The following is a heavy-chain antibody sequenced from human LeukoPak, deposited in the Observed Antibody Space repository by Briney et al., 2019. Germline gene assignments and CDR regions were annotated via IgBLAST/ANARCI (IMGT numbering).Heavy chain of an antibody. CDR2: IFHYGTT. J-gene: IGHJ4*02. CDR3: AKSAYSASRYDY. Sequence: GSLRLSCAVSGFTVTHAWMTWVRQVPGKGLEWIGEIFHYGTTHYNPSLRSRLTISVDKSKNQFSLELISVTAADTAVYYCAKSAYSASRYDYWAQGILVTVSS. D-gene: IGHD3-22*01. CDR1: GFTVTHAW. V-gene: IGHV4-4*02.